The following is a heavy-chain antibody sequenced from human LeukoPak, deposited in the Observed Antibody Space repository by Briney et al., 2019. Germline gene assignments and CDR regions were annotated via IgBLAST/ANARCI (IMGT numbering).Heavy chain of an antibody. J-gene: IGHJ4*02. CDR3: AKLLWDIVVVVAEGYYFDY. CDR1: GFTFSSYA. V-gene: IGHV3-23*01. D-gene: IGHD2-15*01. Sequence: GASLRLSCAASGFTFSSYAMSWVRQAPGKGLEWVSAISGSGGSTYYADSVKGRFTISRDNSKNTLYLQMNSLRAEDTAVYYCAKLLWDIVVVVAEGYYFDYWGQGTLVTVSS. CDR2: ISGSGGST.